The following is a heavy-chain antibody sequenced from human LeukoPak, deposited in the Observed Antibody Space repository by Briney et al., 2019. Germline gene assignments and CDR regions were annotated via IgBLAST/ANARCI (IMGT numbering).Heavy chain of an antibody. Sequence: GGSLRLSCAASGFTFSSYAMSWVRQAPGKGLEWVSAISGSGGSTYYADSVKGRFTISRDNSKNTLYLQMNSLRAEDTAVYYCAKTQGGSGWESDYYYYYMDVWGKGTTVTISS. CDR3: AKTQGGSGWESDYYYYYMDV. J-gene: IGHJ6*03. CDR1: GFTFSSYA. D-gene: IGHD6-19*01. CDR2: ISGSGGST. V-gene: IGHV3-23*01.